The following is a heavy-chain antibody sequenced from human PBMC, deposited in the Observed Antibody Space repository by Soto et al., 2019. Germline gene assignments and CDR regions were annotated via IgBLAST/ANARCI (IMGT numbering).Heavy chain of an antibody. CDR3: ATPQDYDDCLXS. D-gene: IGHD3-22*01. J-gene: IGHJ4*02. Sequence: ASVKVSCKASGYTFTSYAMHWVRQAPGQRLEWMGWINAGNGNTKYSQKFQGRLTLTRDTPGNTAYLELNSLISEDTAVYYCATPQDYDDCLXSWGQGTLVTVSS. CDR2: INAGNGNT. V-gene: IGHV1-3*01. CDR1: GYTFTSYA.